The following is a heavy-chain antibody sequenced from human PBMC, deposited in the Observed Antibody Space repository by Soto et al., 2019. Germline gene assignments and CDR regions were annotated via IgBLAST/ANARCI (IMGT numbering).Heavy chain of an antibody. Sequence: GGSLRLSCTGSGFTFGAYALTWVRQAPGKGLEWVGFIRSEADGGATDYAASVKGRITISRDDSNSITYLEINSLQIEDTAVYYCTRYYYESSGYYVYWGQGTLVTVSS. D-gene: IGHD3-22*01. J-gene: IGHJ4*02. CDR1: GFTFGAYA. CDR3: TRYYYESSGYYVY. CDR2: IRSEADGGAT. V-gene: IGHV3-49*04.